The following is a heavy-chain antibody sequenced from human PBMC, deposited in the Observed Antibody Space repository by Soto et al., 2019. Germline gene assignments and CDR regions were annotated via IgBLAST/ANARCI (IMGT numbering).Heavy chain of an antibody. CDR2: IYHSGST. J-gene: IGHJ4*02. V-gene: IGHV4-59*01. CDR1: GGSISDYY. CDR3: ARALTMVRGVISYYFDY. Sequence: QVQLQESGPGLVKPSETLSLTCTVSGGSISDYYWSWIRQSPGKGLEWIGYIYHSGSTNYHPSLKSRLTMSVDTSRSQFSLKLTSVTAADTAMYYCARALTMVRGVISYYFDYWGQGTLVTVSS. D-gene: IGHD3-10*01.